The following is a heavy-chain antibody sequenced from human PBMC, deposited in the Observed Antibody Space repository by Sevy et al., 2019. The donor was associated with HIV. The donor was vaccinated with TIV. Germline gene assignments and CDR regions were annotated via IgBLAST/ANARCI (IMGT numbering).Heavy chain of an antibody. V-gene: IGHV1-46*01. CDR2: INPSGGST. D-gene: IGHD3-9*01. CDR3: ARDSDNYDILTGYYPFDY. CDR1: GYTFTSQY. Sequence: ASVKVSCKASGYTFTSQYMHWERQAPGQGLEWMGIINPSGGSTSYAQKFQGRVTMTRDTSTSTVYMELSSLRSEDTAVYYCARDSDNYDILTGYYPFDYWGQGTLVTVSS. J-gene: IGHJ4*02.